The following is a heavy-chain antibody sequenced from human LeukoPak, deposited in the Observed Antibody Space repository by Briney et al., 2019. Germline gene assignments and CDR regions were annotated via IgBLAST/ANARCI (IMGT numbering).Heavy chain of an antibody. CDR3: ASGIVVVPAALRGHHHAFDI. D-gene: IGHD2-2*01. V-gene: IGHV4-38-2*02. Sequence: SETLSLTCTVSGYSISSDTYWGWIRQPPGKGLEWIGSIYYSGSTYYNPSLKSRVTISVDTSMNQFSLKLSSVTAADTAVYYCASGIVVVPAALRGHHHAFDIWGQGTMVTVSS. CDR2: IYYSGST. CDR1: GYSISSDTY. J-gene: IGHJ3*02.